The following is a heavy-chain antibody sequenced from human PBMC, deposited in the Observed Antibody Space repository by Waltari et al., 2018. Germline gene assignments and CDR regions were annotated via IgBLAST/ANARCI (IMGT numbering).Heavy chain of an antibody. J-gene: IGHJ3*02. D-gene: IGHD6-6*01. Sequence: QVQLVQSGAEVKKPGASVKVSCKASGYTFTSYGISWVRQAPGQGLEWMGWISAYNGNTNYAQKLQGRVTMTTDTSTSTAYMELRSLRSDDTAVYYCANWARESSSSVAEGDAFDIWGQGTMVTVSS. CDR3: ANWARESSSSVAEGDAFDI. V-gene: IGHV1-18*01. CDR1: GYTFTSYG. CDR2: ISAYNGNT.